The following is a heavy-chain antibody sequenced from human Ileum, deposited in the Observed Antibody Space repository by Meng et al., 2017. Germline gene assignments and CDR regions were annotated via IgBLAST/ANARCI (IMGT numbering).Heavy chain of an antibody. V-gene: IGHV6-1*01. Sequence: QVKPAQSGPGLVKPSQTLSLTCAVAGGIVSSNIAAWNWVSQSPLRGLEWLGRTYYRSKWYSEYAVSVKSRISITPDTSKNQFSLQMNSVTPEDTAVYYCASGSGSLDYWGPGTLVTVSS. D-gene: IGHD3-3*01. J-gene: IGHJ4*02. CDR2: TYYRSKWYS. CDR1: GGIVSSNIAA. CDR3: ASGSGSLDY.